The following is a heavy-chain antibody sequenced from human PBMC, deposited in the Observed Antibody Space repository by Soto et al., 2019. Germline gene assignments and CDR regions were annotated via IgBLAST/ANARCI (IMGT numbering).Heavy chain of an antibody. Sequence: GGSLRLSCAASGFTFSSYAMSWVRQAPVKGLEWVSAISGSGGSTYYADSVKGRFTISRDNSKNTLYLQMNSLRAEDTAVYYCATKQHGYYYGIYVRALRTTVTVS. CDR2: ISGSGGST. CDR3: ATKQHGYYYGIYV. V-gene: IGHV3-23*01. J-gene: IGHJ6*02. D-gene: IGHD6-13*01. CDR1: GFTFSSYA.